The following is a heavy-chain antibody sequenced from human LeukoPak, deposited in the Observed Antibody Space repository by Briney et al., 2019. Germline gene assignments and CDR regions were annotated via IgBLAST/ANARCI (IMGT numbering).Heavy chain of an antibody. CDR2: IIPIFGTA. CDR3: ASHSGVPTAAGTGYYYYGMDV. Sequence: SVKVSCKASGGTFSSYAISRVRQAPGQGLEWMGGIIPIFGTANYAQKFQGRVTITADKSTSTAYMELSSLRSEDTAVYYCASHSGVPTAAGTGYYYYGMDVWGKGTTVTVSS. J-gene: IGHJ6*04. V-gene: IGHV1-69*06. D-gene: IGHD6-13*01. CDR1: GGTFSSYA.